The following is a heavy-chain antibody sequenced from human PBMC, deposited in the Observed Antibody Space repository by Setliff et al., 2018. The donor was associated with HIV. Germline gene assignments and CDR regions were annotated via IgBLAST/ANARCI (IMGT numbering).Heavy chain of an antibody. CDR2: INTDGSSA. Sequence: GESLKISCTASGYNFRDYGLNWVRQAPGRGLEWVSRINTDGSSATYADSVKGRFTNSRDNAKNTLYLQMDSLRAEDTAVYYCARGGANPSWFDSWGQGTLVTVSS. J-gene: IGHJ5*01. CDR1: GYNFRDYG. D-gene: IGHD3-16*01. CDR3: ARGGANPSWFDS. V-gene: IGHV3-74*03.